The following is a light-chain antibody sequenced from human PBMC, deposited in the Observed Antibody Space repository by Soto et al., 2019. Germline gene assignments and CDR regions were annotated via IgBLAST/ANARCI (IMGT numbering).Light chain of an antibody. Sequence: DIQMTQSPSSLSASVGDRVTITCRARQSISNYLNWYQQKPGKAPKLVIYAASSLQSGVPSRFSGSGSGTYFTLTISSLQREDFASYYCQQSYSMPRTFGQGTKVEIK. CDR2: AAS. V-gene: IGKV1-39*01. CDR3: QQSYSMPRT. CDR1: QSISNY. J-gene: IGKJ1*01.